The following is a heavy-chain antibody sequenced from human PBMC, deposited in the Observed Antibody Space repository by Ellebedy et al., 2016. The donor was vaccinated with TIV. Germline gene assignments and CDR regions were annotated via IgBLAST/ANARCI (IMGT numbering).Heavy chain of an antibody. CDR1: GFSVSRQY. V-gene: IGHV3-53*01. CDR3: ASRTRGDYPYFDF. D-gene: IGHD4-17*01. J-gene: IGHJ4*02. CDR2: IYSGGTT. Sequence: GESLKISYAASGFSVSRQYMSWVRQAPGKGLEWVSLIYSGGTTYYADSVKGRFTISRDNSKNTLYLQMNSLRAEDTALYYCASRTRGDYPYFDFWGQGTLVTVSS.